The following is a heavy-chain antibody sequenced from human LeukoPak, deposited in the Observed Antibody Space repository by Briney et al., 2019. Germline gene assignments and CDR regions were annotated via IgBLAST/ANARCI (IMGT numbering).Heavy chain of an antibody. CDR2: IYTSGST. J-gene: IGHJ4*02. CDR3: ARGDFYRYYFDY. V-gene: IGHV4-4*09. CDR1: GGSIRTYY. Sequence: SETLSLTCTVSGGSIRTYYWSWIRQPPGKGLEWIGYIYTSGSTNYNPSLKSRVTMSLDTSENQFSLKLSSVTAADTAVYYCARGDFYRYYFDYWGQGTLVAVSS. D-gene: IGHD2/OR15-2a*01.